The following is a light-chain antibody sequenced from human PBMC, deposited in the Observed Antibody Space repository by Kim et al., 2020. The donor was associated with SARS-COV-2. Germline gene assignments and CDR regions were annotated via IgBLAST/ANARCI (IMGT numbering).Light chain of an antibody. Sequence: APGKPATICCGGNNIGTKSVHWYLQKSGQATVMVIYYDSDRPSGIPERFSGSNSGNTATLTISRVEAGDEADYYCQVWDGSSDHVVFGGGTQLTVL. CDR2: YDS. CDR3: QVWDGSSDHVV. J-gene: IGLJ2*01. V-gene: IGLV3-21*04. CDR1: NIGTKS.